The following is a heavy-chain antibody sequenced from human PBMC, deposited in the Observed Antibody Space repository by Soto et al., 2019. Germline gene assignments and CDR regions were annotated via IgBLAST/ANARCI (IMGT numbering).Heavy chain of an antibody. J-gene: IGHJ4*02. V-gene: IGHV3-30-3*01. CDR2: ISYDGSNK. Sequence: QVQLVESGGGVVQPGRSLRLSCAASGFTFSSYSMNWVRQAPGKGLEWVAVISYDGSNKHYADSVKGRFTISRDNSNNPLYLQMNSLRAEDTAVYFCARERDGYNKVLGYWGQGTLVTVSS. D-gene: IGHD2-21*01. CDR1: GFTFSSYS. CDR3: ARERDGYNKVLGY.